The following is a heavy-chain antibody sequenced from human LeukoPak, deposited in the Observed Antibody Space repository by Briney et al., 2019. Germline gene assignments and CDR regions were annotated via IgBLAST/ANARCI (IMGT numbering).Heavy chain of an antibody. CDR2: INPSGGST. J-gene: IGHJ4*02. D-gene: IGHD6-19*01. Sequence: WASVKVSCEASGYTFTSYYMHWVRQAPGLGLEWMGIINPSGGSTSYAQKFQGRVTMTRDTSTSTVYMELSSLRSEDTAVYYCAREYVEGIAVAGRSFDYWGQGTLVTVSS. V-gene: IGHV1-46*01. CDR3: AREYVEGIAVAGRSFDY. CDR1: GYTFTSYY.